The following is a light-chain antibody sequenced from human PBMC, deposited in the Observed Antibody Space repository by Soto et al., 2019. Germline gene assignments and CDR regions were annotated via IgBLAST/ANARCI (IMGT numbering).Light chain of an antibody. CDR1: QSVSSN. V-gene: IGKV3-15*01. Sequence: EILMTQSPATLSVSPGERATLSCRASQSVSSNLAWYQQKPGQAPRLLIYGASTRATGIPARFSGSVSGTEFTLTISSLQSEDFVVYYCQQYNNRPQTFGQGTKVEIK. CDR3: QQYNNRPQT. CDR2: GAS. J-gene: IGKJ1*01.